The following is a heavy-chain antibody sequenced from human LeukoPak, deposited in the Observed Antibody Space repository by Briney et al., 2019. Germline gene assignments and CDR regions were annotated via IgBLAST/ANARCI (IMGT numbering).Heavy chain of an antibody. CDR2: IWYDGSNK. J-gene: IGHJ4*02. V-gene: IGHV3-33*01. CDR3: ARAGGSYDAFDY. Sequence: QAGGSLRLSCAASGFTLSSYGMHWVRQAPGKGLEWVAVIWYDGSNKYYADSVKGRFTISRDNSKNTLYLQMNSLRAEDTAVYYCARAGGSYDAFDYWGQGTLVTVSS. CDR1: GFTLSSYG. D-gene: IGHD1-26*01.